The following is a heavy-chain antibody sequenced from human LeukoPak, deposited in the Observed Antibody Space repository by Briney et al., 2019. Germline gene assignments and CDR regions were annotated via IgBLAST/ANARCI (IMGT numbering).Heavy chain of an antibody. CDR3: ARGRNYYDSSRYYYEGDAFDI. Sequence: ASVKVSCKASGYTFTSYGISWVRQAPVQGLEWMGIINPSGGSIRYAQKFQGRVTMTRDTSTSTVYMELSSLRSEDTAVYYCARGRNYYDSSRYYYEGDAFDIWGQGTMVTVSS. V-gene: IGHV1-46*01. J-gene: IGHJ3*02. D-gene: IGHD3-22*01. CDR2: INPSGGSI. CDR1: GYTFTSYG.